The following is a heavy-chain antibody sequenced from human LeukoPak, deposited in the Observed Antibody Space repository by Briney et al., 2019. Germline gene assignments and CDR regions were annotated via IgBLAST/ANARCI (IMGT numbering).Heavy chain of an antibody. D-gene: IGHD6-19*01. Sequence: GGSLRLSCATSGFSFSSYAMSWVRQAPGKGLEWVADIKQDGSEKYYVDSVKGRFTISRDNAKNSLYLQMNSLRAEDTAVYYCARDDYSSGWYPSFDYWGQGTLVTVSS. CDR3: ARDDYSSGWYPSFDY. V-gene: IGHV3-7*01. J-gene: IGHJ4*02. CDR2: IKQDGSEK. CDR1: GFSFSSYA.